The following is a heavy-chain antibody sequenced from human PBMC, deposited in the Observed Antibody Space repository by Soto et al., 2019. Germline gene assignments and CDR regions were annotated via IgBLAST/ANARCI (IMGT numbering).Heavy chain of an antibody. CDR2: ISYDGSNK. D-gene: IGHD3-9*01. J-gene: IGHJ4*02. CDR3: ANLGGILTGYTLPPIIDY. Sequence: GGSLRISFEASGFTFSSYGMHWVLPAPCNWLERVAVISYDGSNKYYADSVKGRFTISRDNSKNTLYLQMNSLRAEDTAVYYCANLGGILTGYTLPPIIDYWGQGTLVTVSS. V-gene: IGHV3-30*18. CDR1: GFTFSSYG.